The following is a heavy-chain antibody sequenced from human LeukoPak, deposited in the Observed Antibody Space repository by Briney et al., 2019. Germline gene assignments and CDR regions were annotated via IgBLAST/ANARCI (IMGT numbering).Heavy chain of an antibody. CDR1: GYTFTDYF. Sequence: GASVRVSCKASGYTFTDYFIHWVRQAPGQGLEWMGWISPNSGGTDYAQKFQGRVTMTRDTSISTTYMDLSSLRSDDTAVYYCARGDYYDSSGYPDYWGQGTLVTVSS. CDR3: ARGDYYDSSGYPDY. D-gene: IGHD3-22*01. V-gene: IGHV1-2*02. J-gene: IGHJ4*02. CDR2: ISPNSGGT.